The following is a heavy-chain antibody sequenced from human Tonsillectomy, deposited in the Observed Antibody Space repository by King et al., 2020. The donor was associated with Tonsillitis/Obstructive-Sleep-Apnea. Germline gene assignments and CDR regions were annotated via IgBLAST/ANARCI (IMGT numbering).Heavy chain of an antibody. CDR3: SRENYLLSTAMCSFDV. CDR2: ISGDGSST. CDR1: GFTFDDYA. Sequence: VQLVESGGGVVQPGGSLRLSCAASGFTFDDYAMHWVRQAPGKGLEWVSLISGDGSSTYYADSVKGRFTISRDNSKNSLYVQMNSLRAEDTALYYCSRENYLLSTAMCSFDVWGQRTMVTGSS. D-gene: IGHD2-2*01. V-gene: IGHV3-43*02. J-gene: IGHJ3*01.